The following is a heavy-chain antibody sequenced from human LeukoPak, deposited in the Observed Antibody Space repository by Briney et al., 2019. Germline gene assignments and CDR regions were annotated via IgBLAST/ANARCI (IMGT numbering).Heavy chain of an antibody. D-gene: IGHD2-15*01. CDR1: GYTVTELS. Sequence: ASVKVSCKVSGYTVTELSMHWVRQSPGKGLEWMGGFHPEDGETIYAQKLQGRVTMTTDTSTSTAYMELRSLRSDDTAVYYCARVYSLLSEFDYWGQGTLVTVSS. V-gene: IGHV1-24*01. J-gene: IGHJ4*02. CDR3: ARVYSLLSEFDY. CDR2: FHPEDGET.